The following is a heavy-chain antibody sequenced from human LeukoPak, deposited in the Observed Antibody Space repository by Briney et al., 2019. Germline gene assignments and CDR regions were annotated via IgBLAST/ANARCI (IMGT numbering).Heavy chain of an antibody. J-gene: IGHJ4*02. Sequence: SQTLSLTCTVSGGSISSGGYYWSWIRQHPGKGLEWIGYIYYSGGTYYNPSLKSRVTISVDTSKNQFSLKLSSVTAADTAVYYCASSSIAARAPLDYWGQGTLVTVSS. D-gene: IGHD6-6*01. CDR3: ASSSIAARAPLDY. V-gene: IGHV4-31*03. CDR1: GGSISSGGYY. CDR2: IYYSGGT.